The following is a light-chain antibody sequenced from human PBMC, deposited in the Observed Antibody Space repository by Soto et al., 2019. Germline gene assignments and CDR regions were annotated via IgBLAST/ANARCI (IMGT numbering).Light chain of an antibody. V-gene: IGKV3-20*01. CDR1: QSVSSSY. Sequence: EIVLTQSPGTLSLSPGERATLSCRASQSVSSSYLAWYQQKPGQAPRLLIYGASSRATGIPDRFSGSGSGTDFTVLMSRLAPEDFSLYYCQPPETFGQGTKLEIK. J-gene: IGKJ2*01. CDR2: GAS. CDR3: QPPET.